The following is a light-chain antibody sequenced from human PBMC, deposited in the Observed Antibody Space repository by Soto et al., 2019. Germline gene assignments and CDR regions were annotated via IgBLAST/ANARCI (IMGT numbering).Light chain of an antibody. CDR3: CSYTSISTSAV. CDR1: STDPATYDL. Sequence: QSVLTQPASVSGSPGQSITISCTGTSTDPATYDLVSWYQQHPGKAPQLIIYEVSDRPSGVSNRFSGSKSGNTASLTISGLQTEDEADYYCCSYTSISTSAVFGGGTKVTVL. CDR2: EVS. J-gene: IGLJ2*01. V-gene: IGLV2-14*02.